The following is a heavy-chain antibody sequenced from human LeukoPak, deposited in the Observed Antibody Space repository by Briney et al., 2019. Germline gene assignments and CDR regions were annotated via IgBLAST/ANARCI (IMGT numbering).Heavy chain of an antibody. CDR3: AKGRYCSGGSCYFSYYYYGMDV. V-gene: IGHV3-23*01. J-gene: IGHJ6*02. Sequence: GGSLRLSCAASGFTFSSYAMSWVRQAPGKGLEWVSAISGSGGSTYYADSVKGRFTISRDNSKNTVYLQMNSLRAEDTAVYYCAKGRYCSGGSCYFSYYYYGMDVWGQGTTVTVSS. CDR1: GFTFSSYA. CDR2: ISGSGGST. D-gene: IGHD2-15*01.